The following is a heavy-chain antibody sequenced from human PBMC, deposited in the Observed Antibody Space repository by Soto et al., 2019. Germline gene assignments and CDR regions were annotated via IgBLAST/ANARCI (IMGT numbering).Heavy chain of an antibody. CDR1: GGSISSYY. CDR3: ARAYCSSTSCYAPRYFDL. CDR2: IYYSGST. Sequence: QVQLQESGPGLVKPSETLSLTCTVPGGSISSYYWSWIRQPPGKGLEWIGYIYYSGSTNYNPSLKSRVTISVVTSKNLCSLKLCSVTAADTAVYYCARAYCSSTSCYAPRYFDLWGRGTLVTVSS. V-gene: IGHV4-59*01. J-gene: IGHJ2*01. D-gene: IGHD2-2*01.